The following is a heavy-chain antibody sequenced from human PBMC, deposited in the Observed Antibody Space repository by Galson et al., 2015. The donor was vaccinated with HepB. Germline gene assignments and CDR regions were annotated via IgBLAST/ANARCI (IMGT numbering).Heavy chain of an antibody. CDR3: ATTLCGGDCYTNNWFDP. V-gene: IGHV1-69*06. D-gene: IGHD2-21*01. Sequence: SVKVSCKASGGTFSSYAISWVRQAPGQGLEWMGGIIPIFGTANYAQKFQGRVTITADKSTSTAYMELSSLGSEDTAVYYCATTLCGGDCYTNNWFDPWGQGTLVTVSS. CDR1: GGTFSSYA. J-gene: IGHJ5*02. CDR2: IIPIFGTA.